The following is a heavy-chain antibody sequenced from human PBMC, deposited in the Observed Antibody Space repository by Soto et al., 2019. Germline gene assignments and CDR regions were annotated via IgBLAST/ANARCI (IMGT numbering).Heavy chain of an antibody. CDR3: TTDVITMVRGVIITVEDY. J-gene: IGHJ4*02. CDR2: IKSKTDGGTT. Sequence: VQLVESGGGLVKPGGSLRLSCAASGFTFSNAWMNWVRQAPGKGLEWVGRIKSKTDGGTTDYAAPVKGRFTISRDDSKNTLYLQMNSLKTEDTAVYYCTTDVITMVRGVIITVEDYWGQGTLVTVSS. V-gene: IGHV3-15*07. CDR1: GFTFSNAW. D-gene: IGHD3-10*01.